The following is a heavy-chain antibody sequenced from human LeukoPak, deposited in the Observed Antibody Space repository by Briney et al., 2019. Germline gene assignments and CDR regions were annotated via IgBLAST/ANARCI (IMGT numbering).Heavy chain of an antibody. CDR1: GFTFSSYS. J-gene: IGHJ3*02. CDR2: ISSSSSTI. D-gene: IGHD3-22*01. V-gene: IGHV3-48*04. Sequence: GGSLRLSCAASGFTFSSYSMNWVRQAPGKGLEWVSYISSSSSTIYYADSVKGRFTISRDNAKNSLYLQMNSLRAEDTAVYYCARDLLLDDSSGSGAFDIWGQGTMVTVSS. CDR3: ARDLLLDDSSGSGAFDI.